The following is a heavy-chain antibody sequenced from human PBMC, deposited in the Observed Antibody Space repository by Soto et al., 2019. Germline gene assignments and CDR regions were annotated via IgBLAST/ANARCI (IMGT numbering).Heavy chain of an antibody. CDR2: IVPMFGTS. D-gene: IGHD3-3*01. J-gene: IGHJ4*02. V-gene: IGHV1-69*06. Sequence: QERLVQSGAEVRKPGSSVKVFCKVTGGTSTRYAINWVRQAPGQGLEWMGGIVPMFGTSKYAQKLQGRVTITADTSTNIAYMELRSLRSEDTAVYYCNRGSEYDFWSGYLWGQGTLVSVSS. CDR1: GGTSTRYA. CDR3: NRGSEYDFWSGYL.